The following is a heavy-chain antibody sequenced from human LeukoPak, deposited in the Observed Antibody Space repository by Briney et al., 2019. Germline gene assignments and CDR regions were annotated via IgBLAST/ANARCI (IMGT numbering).Heavy chain of an antibody. J-gene: IGHJ3*02. CDR1: GGSISSYY. Sequence: SETLSLTCTVSGGSISSYYWSWIRQPPGKGLEWIGYIYYSGSTNYNPSLTSRVTISVDTSKNQFSLKLSSVTAADTAVYYCARSGGRGLHAFDIWGQGTMVTVSS. V-gene: IGHV4-59*01. D-gene: IGHD3-10*01. CDR3: ARSGGRGLHAFDI. CDR2: IYYSGST.